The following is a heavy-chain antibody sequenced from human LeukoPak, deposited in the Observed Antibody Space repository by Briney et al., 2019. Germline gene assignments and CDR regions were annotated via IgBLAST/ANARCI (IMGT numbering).Heavy chain of an antibody. V-gene: IGHV4-34*01. CDR3: ARVSGSYYSDFDY. CDR2: INHSGST. Sequence: KTSETLSLTCAVYGGSFSGYYWSWIRQPPGKGLEWIGEINHSGSTNYNPSLKSRVTISVDTSKNQFSLKLSSVTAADTAVYYCARVSGSYYSDFDYWGQGTLVTVSS. J-gene: IGHJ4*02. CDR1: GGSFSGYY. D-gene: IGHD3-10*01.